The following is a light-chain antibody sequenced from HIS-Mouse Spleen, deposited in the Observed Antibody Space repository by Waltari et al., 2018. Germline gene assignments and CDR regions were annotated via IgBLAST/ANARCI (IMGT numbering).Light chain of an antibody. J-gene: IGLJ2*01. CDR1: ALPKKY. CDR2: EDS. CDR3: YSTDSSGNHRV. V-gene: IGLV3-10*01. Sequence: SYELTQPPSVSVSPGQTARITCSGDALPKKYAYWYQKKSGQAPVLVIYEDSKRPSGIPERFSGSSSGTMATLTISGAQLENEADYYCYSTDSSGNHRVFGGGTKLTVL.